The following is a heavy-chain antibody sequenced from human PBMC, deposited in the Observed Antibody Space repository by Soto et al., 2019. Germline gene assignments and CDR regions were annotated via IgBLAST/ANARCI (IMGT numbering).Heavy chain of an antibody. CDR2: ISWNSGSI. Sequence: GGSLRLSCAASGFTFDDYAMHWVRQAPGKGLEWVSGISWNSGSIGYADSVKGRFTISRDNAKNSLYLQMNSLRAEDTALYYCAKDMRSSSWYRAFDIWGQGTMVTVSS. J-gene: IGHJ3*02. CDR1: GFTFDDYA. D-gene: IGHD6-13*01. V-gene: IGHV3-9*01. CDR3: AKDMRSSSWYRAFDI.